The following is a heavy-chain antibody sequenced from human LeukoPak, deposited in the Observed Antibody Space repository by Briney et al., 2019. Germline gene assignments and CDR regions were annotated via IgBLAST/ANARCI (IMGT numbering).Heavy chain of an antibody. CDR1: GFTFTTHW. CDR2: IKQNGNDK. J-gene: IGHJ3*02. CDR3: ARLSDTEGSSTSYRASDI. Sequence: PGGSLRLSCAASGFTFTTHWMSWVRQAPGKGLEWVANIKQNGNDKHYLESVKGRFTISRDNAKNSLYLQMNSLSAEDTAMYYCARLSDTEGSSTSYRASDIWGQGTLVAVSS. V-gene: IGHV3-7*01. D-gene: IGHD2-2*01.